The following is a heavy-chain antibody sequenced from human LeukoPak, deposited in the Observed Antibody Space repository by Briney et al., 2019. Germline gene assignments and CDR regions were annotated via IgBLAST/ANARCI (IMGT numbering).Heavy chain of an antibody. Sequence: GGSLRLSCAASGFTFSNYGMHWVRQAPGKGLEWVAVIWYDGSNKNYKDSVKGRFTISRDNPKNTLYLQMNSLRAEDTAVYYCARDGDDYIWGSYRNSNWFDPWGQGTLVTVSS. V-gene: IGHV3-33*08. CDR2: IWYDGSNK. CDR1: GFTFSNYG. CDR3: ARDGDDYIWGSYRNSNWFDP. D-gene: IGHD3-16*02. J-gene: IGHJ5*02.